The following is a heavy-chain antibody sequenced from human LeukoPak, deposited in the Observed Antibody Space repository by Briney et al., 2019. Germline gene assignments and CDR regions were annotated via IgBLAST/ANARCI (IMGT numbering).Heavy chain of an antibody. J-gene: IGHJ5*02. D-gene: IGHD2-15*01. CDR3: ARVYGSGGSFNWFDP. CDR2: INHSGST. V-gene: IGHV4-34*01. Sequence: SETLSLTCAVYGGSFSGYYWSWIRQPPGKGLEWIGEINHSGSTNYNPSLKSRVTISVDTSKNQFSLKLSSVTAADTAVFYCARVYGSGGSFNWFDPWGQGTLVTVSS. CDR1: GGSFSGYY.